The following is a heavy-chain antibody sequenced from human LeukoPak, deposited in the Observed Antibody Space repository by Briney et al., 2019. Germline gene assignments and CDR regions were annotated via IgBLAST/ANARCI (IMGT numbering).Heavy chain of an antibody. J-gene: IGHJ5*02. CDR1: GYTFTSYD. CDR2: MNPNSGNT. V-gene: IGHV1-8*01. CDR3: ARDLWFRESINWFDP. Sequence: ASVKVSCKASGYTFTSYDINWVRQATGQGLEWMGWMNPNSGNTGYAQKFQGRVTMTRNTSISTAYMELSSLRSDDTAVYYCARDLWFRESINWFDPWGQGTLVTVSS. D-gene: IGHD3-10*01.